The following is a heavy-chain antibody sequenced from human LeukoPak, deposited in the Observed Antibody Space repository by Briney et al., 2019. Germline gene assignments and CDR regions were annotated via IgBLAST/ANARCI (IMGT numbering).Heavy chain of an antibody. V-gene: IGHV1-46*01. CDR1: GYTFTGYY. Sequence: ASVKVSCKASGYTFTGYYMHWVRQAPGQGLEWMGIINPSGGSTSYAQKFQGRVTMTRDTSTSTVYMELSSLRSEDTAVYYCARGYYDILTGYYPVDFDYWGQGTLVTVSS. CDR2: INPSGGST. CDR3: ARGYYDILTGYYPVDFDY. J-gene: IGHJ4*02. D-gene: IGHD3-9*01.